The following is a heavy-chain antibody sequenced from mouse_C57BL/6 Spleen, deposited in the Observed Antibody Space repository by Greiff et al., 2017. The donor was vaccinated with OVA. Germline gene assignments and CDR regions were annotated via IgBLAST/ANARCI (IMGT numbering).Heavy chain of an antibody. D-gene: IGHD5-5*01. CDR3: ARSLPNFANLGLDY. Sequence: QVQLQQPGAELVMPGASVKLSCKASGYTFTSYWMHWVKQRPGQGLEWIGEIDPSDSYTNYNQQVKGKSTLTVDKSSSTAYMQLSSLTSEDSAVYYCARSLPNFANLGLDYWGQGTTLTVSS. CDR1: GYTFTSYW. CDR2: IDPSDSYT. J-gene: IGHJ2*01. V-gene: IGHV1-69*01.